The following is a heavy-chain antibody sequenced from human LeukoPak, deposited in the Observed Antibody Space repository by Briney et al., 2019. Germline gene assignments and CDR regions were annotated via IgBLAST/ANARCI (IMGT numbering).Heavy chain of an antibody. CDR3: AKAPSVITGTTYGMDV. CDR2: INPNSGGT. D-gene: IGHD1-20*01. Sequence: GASVKVSCKASGYTFTGYYMHWVRQAPGQGLEWMGWINPNSGGTNYAQKFQGRVTMTRDTSISTAYMELSRLRSDDTAVYYCAKAPSVITGTTYGMDVWGQGTTVTVSS. V-gene: IGHV1-2*02. J-gene: IGHJ6*02. CDR1: GYTFTGYY.